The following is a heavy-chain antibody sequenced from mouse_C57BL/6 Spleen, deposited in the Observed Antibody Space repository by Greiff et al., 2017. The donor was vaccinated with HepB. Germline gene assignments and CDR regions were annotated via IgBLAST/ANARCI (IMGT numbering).Heavy chain of an antibody. Sequence: VQLQQSGTVLARPGASVKMSCKTSGYTFTSYWMHWVKQRPGQGLEWIGAIYPGNSDTSYNQKFKGKAKLTAVTSASTAYMELSSLTNEDSAVYYCTRDYGSGYSHWAMDYWGQGTSVTVSS. J-gene: IGHJ4*01. CDR1: GYTFTSYW. CDR2: IYPGNSDT. D-gene: IGHD1-1*01. V-gene: IGHV1-5*01. CDR3: TRDYGSGYSHWAMDY.